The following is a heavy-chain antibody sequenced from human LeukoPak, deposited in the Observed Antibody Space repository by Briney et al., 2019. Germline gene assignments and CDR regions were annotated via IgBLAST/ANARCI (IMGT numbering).Heavy chain of an antibody. CDR3: ARVPYCNTAHNRLYYFFIMDV. CDR2: INHSGST. V-gene: IGHV4-34*01. J-gene: IGHJ6*02. CDR1: GGPFSGYY. D-gene: IGHD2/OR15-2a*01. Sequence: PSEALSLTCAVYGGPFSGYYWSWIRQPPGKGLEWIGEINHSGSTNYNPSLKSRVTISVDTSKYQFSLKLTTVTAACTAVYYCARVPYCNTAHNRLYYFFIMDVCGQGTTFTVSS.